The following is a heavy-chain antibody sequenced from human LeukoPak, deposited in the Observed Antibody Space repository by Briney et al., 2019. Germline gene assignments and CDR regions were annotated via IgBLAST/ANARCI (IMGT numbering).Heavy chain of an antibody. CDR2: ISAYNGNT. CDR3: ARDHHCSGGSCPLYYYYGMDV. V-gene: IGHV1-18*01. J-gene: IGHJ6*02. CDR1: GYTFTSYG. Sequence: ASVKVSCKASGYTFTSYGISWVRQAPGQGLEWMGWISAYNGNTNYAQKLRGRVTMTTDTSTSTAYMELRSLRSDDTAVYYCARDHHCSGGSCPLYYYYGMDVWGQGTTVTVSS. D-gene: IGHD2-15*01.